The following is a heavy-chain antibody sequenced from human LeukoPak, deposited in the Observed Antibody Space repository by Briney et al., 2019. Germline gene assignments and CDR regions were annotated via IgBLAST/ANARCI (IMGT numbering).Heavy chain of an antibody. V-gene: IGHV4-39*01. CDR1: GDSVSRSDSY. CDR3: ARRRYFDGSGYLE. D-gene: IGHD3-22*01. Sequence: SETLSLTCSVSGDSVSRSDSYWDWIRQPPGKGLEWIGTIYCGGTYYSPSLRSRVTMSVDPSNNQFSLTLRSVTAADTALYYCARRRYFDGSGYLEWGQGTLLSVPS. J-gene: IGHJ1*01. CDR2: IYCGGT.